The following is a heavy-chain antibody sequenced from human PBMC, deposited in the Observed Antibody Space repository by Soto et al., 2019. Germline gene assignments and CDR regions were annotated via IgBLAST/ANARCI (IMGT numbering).Heavy chain of an antibody. V-gene: IGHV3-20*01. CDR2: INWNGGST. J-gene: IGHJ6*03. D-gene: IGHD3-10*01. CDR3: ARVPYGSGSYPYYMDV. CDR1: GFTFDDYG. Sequence: GGSLRLSCAASGFTFDDYGMSWVRQAPGKGLEWVSGINWNGGSTGYADSVKGRFTISRDNAKNSLYLQMNSLRAEDTALYHCARVPYGSGSYPYYMDVWGKGTTVTVSS.